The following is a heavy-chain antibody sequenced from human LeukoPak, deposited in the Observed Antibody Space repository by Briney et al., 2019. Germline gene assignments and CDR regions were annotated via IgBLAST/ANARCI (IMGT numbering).Heavy chain of an antibody. CDR3: AVPHDYGDYVN. Sequence: PGGSLRLSCAASGFTFSSYAMHWVRQAPGKGLEWVAVISYDGSNKYYADSVKGRFTISRDNSKNTLYLQMNSLRAEDTAVYYCAVPHDYGDYVNWGQGTLVTVSS. D-gene: IGHD4-17*01. CDR1: GFTFSSYA. J-gene: IGHJ4*02. CDR2: ISYDGSNK. V-gene: IGHV3-30-3*01.